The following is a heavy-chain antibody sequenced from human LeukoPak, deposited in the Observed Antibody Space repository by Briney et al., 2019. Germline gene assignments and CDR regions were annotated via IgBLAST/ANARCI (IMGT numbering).Heavy chain of an antibody. CDR2: ISSSSSYI. D-gene: IGHD5-18*01. V-gene: IGHV3-21*01. CDR1: GFTFSSYS. J-gene: IGHJ4*02. CDR3: ARGSGYSYASSNDY. Sequence: KTGGSLRLSCAASGFTFSSYSMNWVRQAPGKGLEWVSSISSSSSYIYYADSVKGRFTISRDNAKNSLYLQMDSLRAEDTAVYYCARGSGYSYASSNDYWGQGTLVTVSS.